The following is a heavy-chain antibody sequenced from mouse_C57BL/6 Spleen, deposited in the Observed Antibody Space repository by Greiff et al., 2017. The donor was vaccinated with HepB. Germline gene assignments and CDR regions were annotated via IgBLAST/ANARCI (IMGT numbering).Heavy chain of an antibody. Sequence: EVKLMESGPGLVKPSQSLSLTCSVTGYSITSGYYWNWIRQFPGNKLEWMGYISYDGSNNYNPSLKNRISITRDTSKNQFFLKLNSVTTEDTATYYCARMFITTPEDAMDYWGQGTSVTVSS. D-gene: IGHD1-1*01. J-gene: IGHJ4*01. CDR2: ISYDGSN. CDR1: GYSITSGYY. CDR3: ARMFITTPEDAMDY. V-gene: IGHV3-6*01.